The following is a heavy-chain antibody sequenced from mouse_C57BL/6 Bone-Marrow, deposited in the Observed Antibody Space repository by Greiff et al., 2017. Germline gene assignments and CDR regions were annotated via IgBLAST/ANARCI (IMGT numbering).Heavy chain of an antibody. CDR3: AREGFPWYFDV. CDR1: GYTFTDYY. J-gene: IGHJ1*03. V-gene: IGHV1-26*01. Sequence: VQLQQSGPELVKPGASVKISCKASGYTFTDYYMNWVKQSHGKSLEWIGDINPNNGGTSYNQKFKGKATLTVDKSSSTAYMELRSLTSEDSAVYYCAREGFPWYFDVWGTGTTVTVSS. CDR2: INPNNGGT.